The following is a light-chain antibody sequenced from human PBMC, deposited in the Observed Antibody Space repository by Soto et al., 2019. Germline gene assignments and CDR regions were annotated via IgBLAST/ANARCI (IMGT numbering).Light chain of an antibody. CDR3: QQYGSAGT. CDR1: QSLNNIY. V-gene: IGKV3-20*01. J-gene: IGKJ1*01. Sequence: EIVLTQSPGTLSCSPGETATLSCRASQSLNNIYLAWYRQKPGQAPRLLIYGVTRRATGIPDRFSASGSGTDFTLTISRLEPKYFAVYSWQQYGSAGTMGHGIKVDIX. CDR2: GVT.